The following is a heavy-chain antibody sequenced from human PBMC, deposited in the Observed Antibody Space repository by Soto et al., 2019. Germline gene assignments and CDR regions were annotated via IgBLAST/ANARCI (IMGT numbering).Heavy chain of an antibody. D-gene: IGHD3-10*02. Sequence: QVQLVESGGGVVQPGRSLRLSCAASGFTFSSPGIHWVRQAPGKGLAWVAVIWYDGSKKFYADSVKGRFTISRDNSENTVHLQMNSLRGEDTAVYYCARMFANYFDSWGQGALVTVSS. V-gene: IGHV3-33*03. CDR2: IWYDGSKK. CDR3: ARMFANYFDS. CDR1: GFTFSSPG. J-gene: IGHJ4*02.